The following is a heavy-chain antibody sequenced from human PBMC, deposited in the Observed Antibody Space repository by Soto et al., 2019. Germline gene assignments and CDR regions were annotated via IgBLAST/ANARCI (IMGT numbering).Heavy chain of an antibody. V-gene: IGHV1-3*01. D-gene: IGHD3-10*01. CDR2: INAGNGNT. J-gene: IGHJ3*02. Sequence: ASVKVSCKASGYTFTSYAMHWVRQAPGQRFEWMGWINAGNGNTKYSQKFQGRVTITRDTSASTAYMELSSLRSEDTAVYYCAREVNRGVIIIGDAFDIWGQGTMVTVSS. CDR1: GYTFTSYA. CDR3: AREVNRGVIIIGDAFDI.